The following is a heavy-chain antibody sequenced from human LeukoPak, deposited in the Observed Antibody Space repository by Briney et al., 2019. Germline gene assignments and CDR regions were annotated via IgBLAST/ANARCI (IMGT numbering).Heavy chain of an antibody. CDR1: GFTFSTYS. Sequence: GGSLRLSCAASGFTFSTYSMNWVRQAPGKGLEWVSAISGSGGSTYYADSVKGRFTISRDNSKNTLYLQMNSLRAEDTAVYYCAKEGGPYYYGSGSYSAYDYWGQGTLVTVSS. CDR3: AKEGGPYYYGSGSYSAYDY. CDR2: ISGSGGST. D-gene: IGHD3-10*01. V-gene: IGHV3-23*01. J-gene: IGHJ4*02.